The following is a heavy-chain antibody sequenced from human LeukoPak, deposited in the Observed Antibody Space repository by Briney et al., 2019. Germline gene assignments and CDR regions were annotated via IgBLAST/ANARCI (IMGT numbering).Heavy chain of an antibody. D-gene: IGHD3-10*01. CDR3: ARERITMVRGDYPYYFDY. Sequence: SQTLSLTCTVSGDSISSGSYYWSWIRQPPGKGLEWIGEINHSGSTNYNPSLKSRVTISVDTSKNQFSLKLSSVTAADTAVYYCARERITMVRGDYPYYFDYWGQGTLVTVSS. J-gene: IGHJ4*02. CDR2: INHSGST. V-gene: IGHV4-39*07. CDR1: GDSISSGSYY.